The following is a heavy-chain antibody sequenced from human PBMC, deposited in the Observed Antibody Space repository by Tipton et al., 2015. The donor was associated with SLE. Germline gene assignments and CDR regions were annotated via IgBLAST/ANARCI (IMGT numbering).Heavy chain of an antibody. CDR1: GGSFSGYY. D-gene: IGHD6-19*01. CDR2: INHSGST. V-gene: IGHV4-34*01. CDR3: AISPEAVAGDAAFDI. Sequence: LRLSCAVYGGSFSGYYWSWIRQPPGKGLEWIGEINHSGSTNYNPSLKSRVTISVDTSKNQFSLKLSSVTAADTAVYYCAISPEAVAGDAAFDIGGQGTMVTDSS. J-gene: IGHJ3*02.